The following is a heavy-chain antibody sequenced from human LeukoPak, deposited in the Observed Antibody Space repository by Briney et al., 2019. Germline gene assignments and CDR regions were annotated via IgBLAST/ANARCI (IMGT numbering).Heavy chain of an antibody. CDR1: GFTFDDYA. CDR2: ISGSGGST. Sequence: PGGSLRLSCAASGFTFDDYAMHWVRQAPGKGLEWVSGISGSGGSTYYADSVKGRFTISRDNSKNTLYLQMNSLRAEDTAVYYCASENIVLKPHWGQGTLVTVSS. V-gene: IGHV3-23*01. D-gene: IGHD2-8*01. J-gene: IGHJ4*02. CDR3: ASENIVLKPH.